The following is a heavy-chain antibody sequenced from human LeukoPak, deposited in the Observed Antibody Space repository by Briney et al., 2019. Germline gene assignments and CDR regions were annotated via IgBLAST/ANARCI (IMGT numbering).Heavy chain of an antibody. Sequence: SETLSLTCAVYGGSFSGYYWSWIRQPPGKGLEWIGEINHSGSTNYNPSLKSRVTISVDTSKDQFSLKLSSVTAADTAVYYCARARPQGGIAVAGTVSGSHYWGQGTLVTVSS. J-gene: IGHJ4*02. CDR1: GGSFSGYY. D-gene: IGHD6-19*01. V-gene: IGHV4-34*01. CDR3: ARARPQGGIAVAGTVSGSHY. CDR2: INHSGST.